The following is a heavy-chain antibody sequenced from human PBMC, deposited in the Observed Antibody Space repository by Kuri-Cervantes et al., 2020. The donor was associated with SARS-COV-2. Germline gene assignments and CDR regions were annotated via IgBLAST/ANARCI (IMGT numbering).Heavy chain of an antibody. D-gene: IGHD5/OR15-5a*01. Sequence: GESLKISCAASGFTFSSYSMNWVRQAPGKGLEWVSYISSSSSTIYYADSVKGRFTISRDNAKNSLYLQMNSLRAEDTAVYYCARGHLSVFYVFDYWGQGTLVTVSS. J-gene: IGHJ4*02. CDR3: ARGHLSVFYVFDY. CDR2: ISSSSSTI. CDR1: GFTFSSYS. V-gene: IGHV3-48*01.